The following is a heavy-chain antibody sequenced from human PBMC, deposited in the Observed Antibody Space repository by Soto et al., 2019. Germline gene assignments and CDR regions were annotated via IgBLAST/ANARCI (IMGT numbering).Heavy chain of an antibody. Sequence: EVLLVESGGGLVQPGGSLRLSCAASGFMFNSYAMHWVRQAPGKGLEYVSAISSLGDSTFYANSVKDRFTISRDNSKNTLYLQMGSLRVEDMAVYYCARRTAGWYFDLWGRGTLVTVSS. V-gene: IGHV3-64*01. CDR1: GFMFNSYA. CDR3: ARRTAGWYFDL. J-gene: IGHJ2*01. D-gene: IGHD2-21*02. CDR2: ISSLGDST.